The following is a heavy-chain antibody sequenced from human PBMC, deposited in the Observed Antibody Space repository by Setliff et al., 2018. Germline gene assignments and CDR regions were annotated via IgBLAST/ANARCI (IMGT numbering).Heavy chain of an antibody. CDR3: ARDCSGGSCYDY. V-gene: IGHV3-21*01. CDR1: GFTFSSYS. J-gene: IGHJ4*02. CDR2: ISSSSSYI. D-gene: IGHD2-15*01. Sequence: GGSLRLSCAASGFTFSSYSMNWVRQAPGKGLEWVSSISSSSSYIYYADSVKGRFTISRDNAKNSLYLQMNSLRAEDTAVYYCARDCSGGSCYDYWGQGTLVTVS.